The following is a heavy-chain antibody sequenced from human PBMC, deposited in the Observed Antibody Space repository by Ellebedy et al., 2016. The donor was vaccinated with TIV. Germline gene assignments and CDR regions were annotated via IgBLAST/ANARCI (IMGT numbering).Heavy chain of an antibody. CDR2: ISAYTGNT. Sequence: ASVKVSCKASGYACASYSVSWVRQAPGQGLEWMGWISAYTGNTNYAQKFQGRVTMTTDTSTSTAYMELRGLRFEDTAVYYCARDMIQGMVARYLWFDYWGQGTLVTVSS. CDR1: GYACASYS. CDR3: ARDMIQGMVARYLWFDY. D-gene: IGHD5-12*01. V-gene: IGHV1-18*01. J-gene: IGHJ4*02.